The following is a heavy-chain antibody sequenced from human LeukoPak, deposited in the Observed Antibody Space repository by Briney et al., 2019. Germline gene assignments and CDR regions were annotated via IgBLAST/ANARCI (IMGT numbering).Heavy chain of an antibody. D-gene: IGHD2/OR15-2a*01. CDR3: ASPSIGSTTDY. Sequence: SETLSLTCTVSGGSISNGDHYWNWIRQHPGKGLEWIGYIYHDGSTYYNPSLKSRVTMSLDTSNNQFSLTLNSVTAADTAVYYCASPSIGSTTDYWGQGTLVTVSS. CDR1: GGSISNGDHY. CDR2: IYHDGST. V-gene: IGHV4-31*03. J-gene: IGHJ4*02.